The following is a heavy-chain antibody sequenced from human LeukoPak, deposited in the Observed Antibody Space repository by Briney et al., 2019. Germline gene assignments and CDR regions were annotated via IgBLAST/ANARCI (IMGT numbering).Heavy chain of an antibody. V-gene: IGHV3-13*01. J-gene: IGHJ3*02. CDR2: IGTAGDT. CDR1: GFTFSSYD. CDR3: ARGRAAGPSSDFDI. D-gene: IGHD6-6*01. Sequence: GGSLRLSCAASGFTFSSYDMHWVRQATGKGLEWVSAIGTAGDTYYPGSVKGRFTISRENAKNSLYLQMNSLRAWDTAVYYCARGRAAGPSSDFDIWGQGTMVTVSS.